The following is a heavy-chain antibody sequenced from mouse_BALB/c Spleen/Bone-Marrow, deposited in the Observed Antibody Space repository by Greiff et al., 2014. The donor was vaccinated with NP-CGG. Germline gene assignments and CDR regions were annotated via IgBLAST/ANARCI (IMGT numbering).Heavy chain of an antibody. CDR1: GFTFSSFG. Sequence: EVQGVESGGGLVQPGGSRKLSCAAPGFTFSSFGMHWVRQAPEKGLEWVAYISSGSSTIYYADTVKGRFTISRDNPKNTLFLQMTSLRSEDTAMYYCARLGRYYGYFDYWGQGTTLTVSS. CDR3: ARLGRYYGYFDY. J-gene: IGHJ2*01. V-gene: IGHV5-17*02. CDR2: ISSGSSTI. D-gene: IGHD1-1*01.